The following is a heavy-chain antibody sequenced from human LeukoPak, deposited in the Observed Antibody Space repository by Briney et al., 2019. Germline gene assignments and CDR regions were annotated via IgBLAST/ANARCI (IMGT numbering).Heavy chain of an antibody. CDR3: ARDQVYRSSWGHDAFDI. CDR1: GGSISSYY. J-gene: IGHJ3*02. CDR2: IYYSGST. Sequence: SETLSLTCTVSGGSISSYYWSWIRQPPGKGLEWIGYIYYSGSTNYNPSLKSRVTMSVDMSKNHFSLKLSSVTAADTAVYYCARDQVYRSSWGHDAFDIWGQGTMVSVSS. V-gene: IGHV4-59*12. D-gene: IGHD6-13*01.